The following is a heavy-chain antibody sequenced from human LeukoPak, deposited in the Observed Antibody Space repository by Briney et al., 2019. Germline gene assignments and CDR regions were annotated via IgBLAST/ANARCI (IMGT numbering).Heavy chain of an antibody. CDR2: IYYSGST. Sequence: SQTLSLTCTVSGGSISSGGYYWSWIRQHPGKGLEWIGYIYYSGSTYYNPSLKSRVTISVDTSKNQFSLKLSSVTAADTAVYYCARVGPSYGDYGEPRYYYYYGMDVWGQGTTVTVSS. CDR1: GGSISSGGYY. CDR3: ARVGPSYGDYGEPRYYYYYGMDV. J-gene: IGHJ6*02. D-gene: IGHD4-17*01. V-gene: IGHV4-31*03.